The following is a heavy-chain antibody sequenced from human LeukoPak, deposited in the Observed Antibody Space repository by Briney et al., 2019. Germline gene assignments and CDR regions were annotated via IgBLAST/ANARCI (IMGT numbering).Heavy chain of an antibody. D-gene: IGHD3-3*02. J-gene: IGHJ6*04. CDR3: ARCSDSISQVDV. Sequence: GGSLRLSCAASGFTFSSYSMNWVRQAPGKGLEWVSSISSSSSYIYYADSVKGRFTISRDNAKNSLYQQMNSLRAEDTAVYYCARCSDSISQVDVWGKGTTVTVSS. CDR2: ISSSSSYI. V-gene: IGHV3-21*01. CDR1: GFTFSSYS.